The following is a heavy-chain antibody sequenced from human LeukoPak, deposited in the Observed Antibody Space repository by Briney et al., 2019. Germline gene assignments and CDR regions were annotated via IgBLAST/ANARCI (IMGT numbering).Heavy chain of an antibody. Sequence: GGSLRLSCAASGFTVSSYGMSWVRQAPGKGLEWVSGISGSGGSTYYADFVKGRFTISRDNSKNTLYLQMNSLRAEDTAVYYCARELRTPYDILGRGNAFDIWGHGTMVTVSS. CDR3: ARELRTPYDILGRGNAFDI. D-gene: IGHD3-9*01. V-gene: IGHV3-23*01. CDR2: ISGSGGST. CDR1: GFTVSSYG. J-gene: IGHJ3*02.